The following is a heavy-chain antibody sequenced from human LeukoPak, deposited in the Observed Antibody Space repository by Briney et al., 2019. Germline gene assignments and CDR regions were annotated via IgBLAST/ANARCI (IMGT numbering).Heavy chain of an antibody. V-gene: IGHV4-39*07. CDR1: GGSISSSSYY. CDR2: IYYSGST. Sequence: SETLSLTCTVSGGSISSSSYYWGWIRQPPGKGLEWVGSIYYSGSTYYNPSLKSRVTISVDTSKSPFSLTLRSVTAADTAVYYCARTYSGSYVSGFWGQGTLVTVSS. J-gene: IGHJ4*02. D-gene: IGHD1-26*01. CDR3: ARTYSGSYVSGF.